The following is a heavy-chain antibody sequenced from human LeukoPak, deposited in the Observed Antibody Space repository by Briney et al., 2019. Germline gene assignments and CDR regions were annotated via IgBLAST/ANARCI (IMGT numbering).Heavy chain of an antibody. CDR3: ARALTITTNFDC. Sequence: GGSLRLSCAASGFTVSTNFLSWVRQAPGKGLEWVSVIYSDGTTHYADSVRGRFDISRDTFRNTVFLQMNSLRVEDTAVYYCARALTITTNFDCWGQGTLVTVSS. D-gene: IGHD4-11*01. J-gene: IGHJ4*02. CDR2: IYSDGTT. V-gene: IGHV3-53*01. CDR1: GFTVSTNF.